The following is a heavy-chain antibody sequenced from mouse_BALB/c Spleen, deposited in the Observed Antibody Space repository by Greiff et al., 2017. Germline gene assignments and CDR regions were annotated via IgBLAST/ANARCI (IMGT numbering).Heavy chain of an antibody. CDR3: ARSHYGSSYDYAMDY. D-gene: IGHD1-1*01. Sequence: VQLQQSGAELVRPGVSVKISCKGSGYTFTDYAMHWVKQSHAKSLEWIGVISTYYGDASYNQKFKGKATMTVDKSSSTAYMELARLTSEDSAIYYCARSHYGSSYDYAMDYWGQGTSVTVSS. CDR1: GYTFTDYA. V-gene: IGHV1S137*01. CDR2: ISTYYGDA. J-gene: IGHJ4*01.